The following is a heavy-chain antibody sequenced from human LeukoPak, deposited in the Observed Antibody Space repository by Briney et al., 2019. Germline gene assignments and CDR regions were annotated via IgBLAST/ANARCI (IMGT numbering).Heavy chain of an antibody. D-gene: IGHD6-19*01. V-gene: IGHV4-61*02. J-gene: IGHJ5*02. CDR3: AREGSSGASNWFDP. CDR2: IYTSGST. Sequence: SETLSLTCTVSGGSIRSGSYYWSWIRQPAGKGLEWIGRIYTSGSTNYNPSLKSRVTISVDTSKTQSSLKLSSVTAADTAVYYCAREGSSGASNWFDPWGQGTLVTVSS. CDR1: GGSIRSGSYY.